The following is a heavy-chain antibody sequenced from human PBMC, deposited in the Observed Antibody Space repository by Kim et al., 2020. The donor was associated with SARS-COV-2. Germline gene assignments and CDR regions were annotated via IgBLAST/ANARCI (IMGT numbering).Heavy chain of an antibody. Sequence: ASVKVSCKVSGYTFTSYAMNWVRQAPGKGLEWMGWINTNNGKPTYAQGFTGRFVFTLDTSVSTAYLQISSLKSEDTAVYYCARDVVAMALYNWFDPWGQGTLVTVSS. CDR1: GYTFTSYA. D-gene: IGHD5-18*01. V-gene: IGHV7-4-1*02. CDR2: INTNNGKP. CDR3: ARDVVAMALYNWFDP. J-gene: IGHJ5*02.